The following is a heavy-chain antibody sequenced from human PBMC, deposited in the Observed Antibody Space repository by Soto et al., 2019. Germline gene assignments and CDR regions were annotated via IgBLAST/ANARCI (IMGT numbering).Heavy chain of an antibody. Sequence: SETLSLTCSVSGGSISSDDYYWSWIRQPPGKGLEWIGYIYYSGSTSYKPSLKSRVTISIDTSKNHFSLNLSSVTAADTAVYYCARYDTSGYYVFDYWGQGTLVTVSS. CDR3: ARYDTSGYYVFDY. J-gene: IGHJ4*02. D-gene: IGHD3-22*01. CDR1: GGSISSDDYY. CDR2: IYYSGST. V-gene: IGHV4-30-4*01.